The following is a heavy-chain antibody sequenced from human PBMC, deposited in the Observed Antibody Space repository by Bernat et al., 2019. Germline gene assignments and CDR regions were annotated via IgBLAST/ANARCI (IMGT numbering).Heavy chain of an antibody. V-gene: IGHV1-69*06. D-gene: IGHD3-3*01. CDR2: IIPIFGTA. CDR3: ASNRLLRFLEWSYFDY. CDR1: GGTFSSYA. J-gene: IGHJ4*02. Sequence: QVQLVQSGAEVKKPGSSVKVSCKASGGTFSSYAISWVRQAPGQGLEWMGGIIPIFGTANYAQKFQGRVTITADKSTSTAYMELSSLRSEDTAMYYCASNRLLRFLEWSYFDYWGQGTLVTVSS.